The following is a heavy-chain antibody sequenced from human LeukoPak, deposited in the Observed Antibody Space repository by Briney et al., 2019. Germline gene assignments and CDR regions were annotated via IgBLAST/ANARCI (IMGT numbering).Heavy chain of an antibody. D-gene: IGHD6-19*01. CDR1: GFTVSSNY. CDR3: AREGGPRYSSGWYIDY. J-gene: IGHJ4*02. V-gene: IGHV3-66*01. Sequence: GGSLRLSCAASGFTVSSNYMSWVRQAPGKGLEWVSVIYSGGSTYYADSVKGRFTISRDNSKNTLYLQMNSLRAEDTAVYYCAREGGPRYSSGWYIDYWGQGTLVTVSS. CDR2: IYSGGST.